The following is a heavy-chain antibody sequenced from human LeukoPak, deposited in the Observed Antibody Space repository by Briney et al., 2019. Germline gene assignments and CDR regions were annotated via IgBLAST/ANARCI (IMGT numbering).Heavy chain of an antibody. CDR1: GGTFSSYA. V-gene: IGHV1-69*05. J-gene: IGHJ6*03. CDR3: ARGQRQLVPYYYYYYMDV. D-gene: IGHD6-6*01. Sequence: SVKVPCKASGGTFSSYAISWVRQAPGQGLEWMGGIIPIFGTANYALKFQGRVTITTDESTSTAYMELSSLRSEDTAVYYCARGQRQLVPYYYYYYMDVWGKGTTVTVSS. CDR2: IIPIFGTA.